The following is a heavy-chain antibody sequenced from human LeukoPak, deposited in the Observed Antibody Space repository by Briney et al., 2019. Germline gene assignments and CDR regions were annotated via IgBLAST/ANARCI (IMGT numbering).Heavy chain of an antibody. D-gene: IGHD3/OR15-3a*01. CDR1: GYSFTSYW. Sequence: GESLKISCKGSGYSFTSYWIGWVRQMPGKGLEWMGIIYPGDSDTRYSPSFQGQVTISADKSISTAYLPWSSLKASDPATRYWARQENPDFFNIWGKGKMVTVS. CDR2: IYPGDSDT. CDR3: ARQENPDFFNI. J-gene: IGHJ3*02. V-gene: IGHV5-51*01.